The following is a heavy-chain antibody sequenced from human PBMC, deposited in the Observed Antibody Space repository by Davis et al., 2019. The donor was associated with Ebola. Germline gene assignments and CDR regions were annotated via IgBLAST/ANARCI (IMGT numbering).Heavy chain of an antibody. CDR2: IKQDGSEK. V-gene: IGHV3-7*01. J-gene: IGHJ6*04. CDR3: ARDLIIVVVPAAEGEGYYYGMDV. D-gene: IGHD2-2*01. CDR1: GGSFSGYY. Sequence: ETLSLTCAVYGGSFSGYYWSWIRQPPGKGLEWVANIKQDGSEKYYVDSVKGRFTISRDNAKNSLYLQMNSLRAEDTAVYYCARDLIIVVVPAAEGEGYYYGMDVWGKGTTVTVSS.